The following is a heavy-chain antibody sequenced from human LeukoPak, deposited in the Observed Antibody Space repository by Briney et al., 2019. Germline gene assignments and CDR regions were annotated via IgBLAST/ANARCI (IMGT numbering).Heavy chain of an antibody. V-gene: IGHV3-7*03. CDR1: GFTFSKYW. Sequence: HPGGSLRLSCVASGFTFSKYWMSWVRQAPGKGLEWVANIKKDGSEKDYVDSVKGRFTISRDNAKNSLYLQINGLRAEDTAVYYCAISWGGALDYWGQGIPVTVSS. CDR3: AISWGGALDY. J-gene: IGHJ4*02. CDR2: IKKDGSEK. D-gene: IGHD6-13*01.